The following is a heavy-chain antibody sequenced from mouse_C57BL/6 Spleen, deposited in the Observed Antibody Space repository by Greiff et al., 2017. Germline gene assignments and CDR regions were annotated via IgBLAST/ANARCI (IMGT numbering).Heavy chain of an antibody. D-gene: IGHD1-1*01. V-gene: IGHV1-69*01. CDR1: GYTFTSYW. Sequence: QVQLQQPGAELVMPGASVKLSCKASGYTFTSYWMHWVKQRTGPGLEWIGEIDTSDSYTNYNRKFKGKSTLTVDKSSSTAYMQLSSLTSEDSAVYYCARLRTTVVATDYAMDYWGQGTSVTVSS. CDR2: IDTSDSYT. J-gene: IGHJ4*01. CDR3: ARLRTTVVATDYAMDY.